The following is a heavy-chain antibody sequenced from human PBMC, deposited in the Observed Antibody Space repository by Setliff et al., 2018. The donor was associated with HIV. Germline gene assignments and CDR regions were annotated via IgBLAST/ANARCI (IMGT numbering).Heavy chain of an antibody. CDR2: INQDGSET. J-gene: IGHJ6*02. Sequence: GGSLRLSCAASGFTFSSYAMGWVRQAPGKGLEWVANINQDGSETNYVDSVKGRFTIFRDNAKSSMYLQMNSLRAEDTAIYYCARKFRPGHGVDVWGQGTTVTVSS. V-gene: IGHV3-7*01. CDR3: ARKFRPGHGVDV. D-gene: IGHD3-10*01. CDR1: GFTFSSYA.